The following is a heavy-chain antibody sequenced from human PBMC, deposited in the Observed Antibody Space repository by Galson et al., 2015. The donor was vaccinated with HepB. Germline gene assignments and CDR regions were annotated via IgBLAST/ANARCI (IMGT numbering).Heavy chain of an antibody. CDR1: GFSFSNYD. D-gene: IGHD3-22*01. CDR2: IVGGGGST. Sequence: SLRLSCAASGFSFSNYDISWVRQGPGKGLEWVSNIVGGGGSTDYADSVKGRFTVSRDNSRNTVYLQMNSLRADDTALYFCARAAGDGSGYYWAYWGLGTLATVSS. J-gene: IGHJ4*02. CDR3: ARAAGDGSGYYWAY. V-gene: IGHV3-23*01.